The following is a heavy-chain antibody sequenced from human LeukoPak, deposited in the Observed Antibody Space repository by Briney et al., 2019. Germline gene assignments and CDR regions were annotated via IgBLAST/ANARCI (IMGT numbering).Heavy chain of an antibody. CDR1: GFTVSSNY. CDR3: AKSEGYCSGGSCYDWFDP. D-gene: IGHD2-15*01. V-gene: IGHV3-66*01. CDR2: IFSGGST. Sequence: QPGGSLRLSCAASGFTVSSNYMSWVRQAPGKGLEWVSVIFSGGSTYYADSVKGRFTISRDNSKNTLYLQMNSLRAEDTAVYYCAKSEGYCSGGSCYDWFDPWGQGTLVTVSS. J-gene: IGHJ5*02.